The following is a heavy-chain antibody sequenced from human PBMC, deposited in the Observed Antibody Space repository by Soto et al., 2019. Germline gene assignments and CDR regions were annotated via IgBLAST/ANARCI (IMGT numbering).Heavy chain of an antibody. J-gene: IGHJ6*02. Sequence: VGSLRLSCAASGFTFSSYAMSWVRQAPGKGLEWVSAISGSGGSTYYADSVKGRFTISRDNSKNTLYLQMNSLRAEDTAVYYFAKDHCSSTSCYIDIYYYYGMDVWGQGTTGTVSS. CDR2: ISGSGGST. V-gene: IGHV3-23*01. CDR3: AKDHCSSTSCYIDIYYYYGMDV. CDR1: GFTFSSYA. D-gene: IGHD2-2*01.